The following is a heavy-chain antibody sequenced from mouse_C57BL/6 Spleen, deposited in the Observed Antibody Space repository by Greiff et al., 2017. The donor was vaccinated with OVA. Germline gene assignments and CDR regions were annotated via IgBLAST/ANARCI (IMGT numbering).Heavy chain of an antibody. J-gene: IGHJ3*01. V-gene: IGHV3-6*01. D-gene: IGHD1-1*01. CDR2: ISYDGSN. CDR3: ARGDGSSFFAY. Sequence: EVLLVESGPGLVKPSQSLSLTCSVTGYSITSGYYWNWIRQFPGNKLEWMGYISYDGSNNYNSALKNRISITRDTTQNQFFLKLNSVTTEDTATYYCARGDGSSFFAYWGQGTLVTVSA. CDR1: GYSITSGYY.